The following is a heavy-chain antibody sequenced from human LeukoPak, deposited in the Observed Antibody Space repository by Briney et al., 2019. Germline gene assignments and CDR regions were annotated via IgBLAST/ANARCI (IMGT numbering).Heavy chain of an antibody. D-gene: IGHD6-13*01. V-gene: IGHV3-7*01. Sequence: GGSLRLSCAASGFPFSTYLMTWVRQAPGKGLEWVANIKQDGTEKYYADSVKGRFSISRDNANNSLYLQMNSLRAEDTAVYYCASERPSSSWYDYWGQGTLVTVSS. CDR1: GFPFSTYL. J-gene: IGHJ4*02. CDR3: ASERPSSSWYDY. CDR2: IKQDGTEK.